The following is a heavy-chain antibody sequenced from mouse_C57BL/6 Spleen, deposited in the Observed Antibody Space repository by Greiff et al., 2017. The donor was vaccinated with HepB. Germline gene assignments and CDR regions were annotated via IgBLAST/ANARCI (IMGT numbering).Heavy chain of an antibody. D-gene: IGHD1-1*01. CDR3: AREYYGSSPYYGMDY. Sequence: EVQVVESGGGLVKPGGSLKLSCAASGFTFSDYGMHWVRQAPEKGLEWVAYISSGSSTIYYADTVKGRFPISRDNAKNTLFLQMTSLRSEDTAMYYCAREYYGSSPYYGMDYWGQGTSVTVSS. CDR1: GFTFSDYG. CDR2: ISSGSSTI. J-gene: IGHJ4*01. V-gene: IGHV5-17*01.